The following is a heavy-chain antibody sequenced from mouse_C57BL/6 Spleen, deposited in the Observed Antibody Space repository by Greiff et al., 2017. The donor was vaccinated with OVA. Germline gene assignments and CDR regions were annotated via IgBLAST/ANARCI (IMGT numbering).Heavy chain of an antibody. V-gene: IGHV3-6*01. CDR2: ISYDGSN. J-gene: IGHJ3*01. CDR3: ARGAYYGSSPAWFAY. CDR1: GYSITSGYY. D-gene: IGHD1-1*01. Sequence: VQLQQSGPGLVKPSQSLSLTCSVTGYSITSGYYWNWIRQFPGNKLEWMGYISYDGSNNYNPSLKNRSSITRDTSKNQFFLKLNSVTTEDTATYYCARGAYYGSSPAWFAYWGQGTLVTVSA.